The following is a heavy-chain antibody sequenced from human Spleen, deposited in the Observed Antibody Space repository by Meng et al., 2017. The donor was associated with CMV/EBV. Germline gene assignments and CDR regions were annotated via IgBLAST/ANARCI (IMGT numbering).Heavy chain of an antibody. CDR3: ARDRGYCGTTRCYYYGMDV. D-gene: IGHD2-2*01. Sequence: SETLSLTCTVSGGSISTDDYYWGWVRQTPGKGLEWIGIISYTGSTYYNPSLTSRVTISVDTSKNQFSLKLSSVSAADTAVYYCARDRGYCGTTRCYYYGMDVWGQGTTVTVSS. J-gene: IGHJ6*02. V-gene: IGHV4-39*07. CDR1: GGSISTDDYY. CDR2: ISYTGST.